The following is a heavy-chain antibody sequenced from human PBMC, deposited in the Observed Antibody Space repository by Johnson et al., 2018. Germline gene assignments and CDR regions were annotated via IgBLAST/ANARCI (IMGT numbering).Heavy chain of an antibody. V-gene: IGHV3-30*18. CDR3: AKPPFPVTTNSYSMDV. J-gene: IGHJ6*03. D-gene: IGHD4-17*01. CDR1: GFTFSSYG. Sequence: VQLLESGGGVVQPGRSLRLSCAASGFTFSSYGMHWVRQAPGKGLEWVEVISYDGSNKYYADSVKGRFTISRDNSKNTLYRQMTSRGAEDTAVYYCAKPPFPVTTNSYSMDVLGKGTTVTVSS. CDR2: ISYDGSNK.